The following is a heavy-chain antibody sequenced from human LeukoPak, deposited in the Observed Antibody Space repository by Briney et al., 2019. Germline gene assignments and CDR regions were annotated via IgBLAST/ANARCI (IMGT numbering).Heavy chain of an antibody. J-gene: IGHJ3*02. CDR3: ARDSSLRADAFDI. CDR2: INPSSGSA. D-gene: IGHD6-6*01. V-gene: IGHV1-46*01. CDR1: GYTFTRYY. Sequence: ASVKVSCKASGYTFTRYYIHWVRQAPGQGLEWMGIINPSSGSANYAQKFQGRVTITADESTSTAYMELSSLRSEDTAVYYCARDSSLRADAFDIWGQGTMVTVSS.